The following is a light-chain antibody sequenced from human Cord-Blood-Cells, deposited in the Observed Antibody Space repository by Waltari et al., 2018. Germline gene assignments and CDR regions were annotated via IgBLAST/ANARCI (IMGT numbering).Light chain of an antibody. CDR2: GAS. CDR1: QSVSSN. Sequence: EIVMTQSPATLSVSPGERATLSCRASQSVSSNLAWYQQKPGQAPRLLIYGASTRATGIPARFSGSGSGTEFTLPISSLQSEDFAVYYCQPYNNWPWTFGQGTKVEIK. J-gene: IGKJ1*01. V-gene: IGKV3-15*01. CDR3: QPYNNWPWT.